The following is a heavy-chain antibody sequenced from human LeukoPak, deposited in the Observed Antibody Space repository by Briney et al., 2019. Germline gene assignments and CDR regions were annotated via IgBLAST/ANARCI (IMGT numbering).Heavy chain of an antibody. Sequence: SSETLSLTRIVSGGSMRSASYYWDWIRQPPGKGLEWIGTIYYDGSTSHYTPSLKSRVTMFVVTAKNHFSLNLSSVTAADTAVYYCAGQGGGVALDYWGQGMLVTVSS. V-gene: IGHV4-39*01. CDR2: IYYDGST. J-gene: IGHJ4*02. D-gene: IGHD2-8*01. CDR1: GGSMRSASYY. CDR3: AGQGGGVALDY.